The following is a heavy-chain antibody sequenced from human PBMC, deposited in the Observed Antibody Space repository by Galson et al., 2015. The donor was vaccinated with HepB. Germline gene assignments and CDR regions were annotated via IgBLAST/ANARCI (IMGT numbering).Heavy chain of an antibody. CDR1: GGTFSSYA. D-gene: IGHD5-24*01. J-gene: IGHJ6*03. V-gene: IGHV1-69*13. CDR3: ARGRRDGYKPDYYYYMDV. CDR2: IIPIFGTA. Sequence: SVKVSCKASGGTFSSYAISWVRQAPGQGLEWMGGIIPIFGTANYAQKFQGRVTITADESTSTAYMELSSLRSEDTAVYYCARGRRDGYKPDYYYYMDVWGKGTTVTVSS.